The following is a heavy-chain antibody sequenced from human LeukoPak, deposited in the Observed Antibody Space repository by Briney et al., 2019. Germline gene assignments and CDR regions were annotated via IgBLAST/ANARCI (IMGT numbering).Heavy chain of an antibody. V-gene: IGHV1-18*01. J-gene: IGHJ4*02. CDR3: ARDPDCSSTRCSESPFDY. Sequence: ASVKVSRKASGYRFTSYGISWVRQAPGQGLEWMAWISTYNGNTNYAQKFQGRVIMTTDTSTSTAYMELRSLRSDDTAVYYCARDPDCSSTRCSESPFDYWGQGTLVTVSS. CDR2: ISTYNGNT. D-gene: IGHD2-2*01. CDR1: GYRFTSYG.